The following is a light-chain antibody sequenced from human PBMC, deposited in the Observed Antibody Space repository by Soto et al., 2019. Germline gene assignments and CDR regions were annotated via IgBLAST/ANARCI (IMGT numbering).Light chain of an antibody. Sequence: EIVLTQSPATLSLSPGERATLSCRTSQSVSSHLIWYQQKPGQAPRLLIYDASNRATGIPARFSGSGSGTDFTLSISRLEPEDFAVYYCQQRANWPLTFGGGTKVEIK. CDR2: DAS. J-gene: IGKJ4*01. CDR3: QQRANWPLT. CDR1: QSVSSH. V-gene: IGKV3-11*01.